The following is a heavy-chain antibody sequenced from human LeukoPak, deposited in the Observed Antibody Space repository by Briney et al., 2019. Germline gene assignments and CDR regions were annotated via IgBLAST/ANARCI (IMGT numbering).Heavy chain of an antibody. J-gene: IGHJ3*02. Sequence: GASVKVSCKASGYTFTSYYMHWVRQAPGQGLEWMGIINPSGGSTSYAQKFQGRVTMTRDMSTSTVYMELSSLRSEDTAVYYCARLPNPRSGDIGVDAFDIWGQGTMVTVSS. CDR3: ARLPNPRSGDIGVDAFDI. CDR1: GYTFTSYY. CDR2: INPSGGST. D-gene: IGHD2-15*01. V-gene: IGHV1-46*01.